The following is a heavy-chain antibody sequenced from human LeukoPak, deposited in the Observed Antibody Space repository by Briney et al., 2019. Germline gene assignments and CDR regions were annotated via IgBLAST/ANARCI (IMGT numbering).Heavy chain of an antibody. CDR3: ARRYYYDSSGYPEDNWFDP. D-gene: IGHD3-22*01. Sequence: GESLQISCKGSGYSFTSYWIGWVRQLPGKGLEWMGIIYPGDFDIRYSPSFQGQVTISADKSTSAAYLQWTSLKASDTAVYYCARRYYYDSSGYPEDNWFDPWGQGTLVTVSS. CDR2: IYPGDFDI. CDR1: GYSFTSYW. V-gene: IGHV5-51*01. J-gene: IGHJ5*02.